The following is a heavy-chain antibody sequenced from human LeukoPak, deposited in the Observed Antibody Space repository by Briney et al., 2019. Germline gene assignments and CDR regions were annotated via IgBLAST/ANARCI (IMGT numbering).Heavy chain of an antibody. D-gene: IGHD7-27*01. Sequence: GGSLRLSCAASGFTVSSNYMSWVRQAPGKGLEWVSVIYSGGSPYYADSVKGRFTISRDNSKNTLYPQMNSLRAEDTAVYYCAREFNWAFGYYGMDVWGQGTTVTVSS. J-gene: IGHJ6*02. CDR2: IYSGGSP. V-gene: IGHV3-53*01. CDR3: AREFNWAFGYYGMDV. CDR1: GFTVSSNY.